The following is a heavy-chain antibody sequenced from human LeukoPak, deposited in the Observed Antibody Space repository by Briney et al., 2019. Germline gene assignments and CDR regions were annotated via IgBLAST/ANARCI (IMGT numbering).Heavy chain of an antibody. CDR2: IYTSGST. V-gene: IGHV4-4*07. Sequence: SETLSLTCSVSGVSISSYYWSWIRQPAGKGLEWIGRIYTSGSTNYNPSLKSRVTMSLDTSRNQFSLKLSSVTAADTAAYYCARDDSGYSGSGMAYWGQGTLVTASS. CDR3: ARDDSGYSGSGMAY. CDR1: GVSISSYY. D-gene: IGHD5-12*01. J-gene: IGHJ4*02.